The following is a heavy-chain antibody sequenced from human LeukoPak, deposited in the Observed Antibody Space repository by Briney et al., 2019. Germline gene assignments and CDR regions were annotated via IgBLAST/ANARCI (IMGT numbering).Heavy chain of an antibody. CDR1: GFTFSSYG. Sequence: PGGSLRLSCAAYGFTFSSYGMHWVGQAPGKALEEVAVLWYDGSSKYYAHSVKGRFTISRDNSKNTLYLQMNSLRAEDTAVYYCARDHRNGSGWLIVDYWGQGPLVTVSS. J-gene: IGHJ4*02. V-gene: IGHV3-33*01. CDR3: ARDHRNGSGWLIVDY. D-gene: IGHD6-19*01. CDR2: LWYDGSSK.